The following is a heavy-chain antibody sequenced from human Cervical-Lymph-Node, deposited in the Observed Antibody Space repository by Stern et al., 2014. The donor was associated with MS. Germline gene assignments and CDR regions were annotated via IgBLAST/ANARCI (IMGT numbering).Heavy chain of an antibody. CDR2: IIPLFGTA. J-gene: IGHJ4*02. V-gene: IGHV1-69*01. CDR1: GGTFNSYA. D-gene: IGHD1-14*01. Sequence: MQLVESGAEVKKPGSSVKVSCKASGGTFNSYAISWVRQAPGQGLEWMGGIIPLFGTANYAQKLQGRVTITADESTSTAYMELRSLRSEDTAVYYCAREVSPGEFDYWGQGTLVTVSS. CDR3: AREVSPGEFDY.